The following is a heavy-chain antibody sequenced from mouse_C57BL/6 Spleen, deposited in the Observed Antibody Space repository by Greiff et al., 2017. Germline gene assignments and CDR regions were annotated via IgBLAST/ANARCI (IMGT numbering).Heavy chain of an antibody. Sequence: QVQLQQSGAELVRPGASVTLSCKASGYTFTDYEMHWVKQTPVHGLEWIGAIYPETGGTAYNQKFKGKAILTADKSSSTAYMELRSLTSEDSAVYYCRRSGFISTVVLDYWGQGTTLTVSS. V-gene: IGHV1-15*01. D-gene: IGHD1-1*01. CDR3: RRSGFISTVVLDY. J-gene: IGHJ2*01. CDR1: GYTFTDYE. CDR2: IYPETGGT.